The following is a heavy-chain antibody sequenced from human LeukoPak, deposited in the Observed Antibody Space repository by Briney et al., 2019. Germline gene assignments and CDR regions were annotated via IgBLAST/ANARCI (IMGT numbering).Heavy chain of an antibody. J-gene: IGHJ4*02. Sequence: GGSLRLSCAASGFTFSSYWMSWVRQAPGKGLEWVANIKQDGSEKYYVDSVKGRFTISRDNAKNSLYLQMNSLRAEDTAVYYCAKGERITMTWDYFDYWGQGTLVTVSS. CDR3: AKGERITMTWDYFDY. D-gene: IGHD3-22*01. CDR2: IKQDGSEK. V-gene: IGHV3-7*01. CDR1: GFTFSSYW.